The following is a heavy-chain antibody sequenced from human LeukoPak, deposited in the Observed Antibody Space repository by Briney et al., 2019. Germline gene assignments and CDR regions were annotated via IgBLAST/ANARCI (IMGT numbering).Heavy chain of an antibody. D-gene: IGHD3-22*01. CDR2: INPNSGGT. J-gene: IGHJ4*02. CDR1: GYTFTGYY. V-gene: IGHV1-2*06. Sequence: ASVKVSCKASGYTFTGYYMHWVRQAPGQGLEWMGRINPNSGGTNYAQKFQGRVTMTRDTSISTAYMELSRLRSDDTAVYYCARERGSGYRGFDYWGQGTLVTVSS. CDR3: ARERGSGYRGFDY.